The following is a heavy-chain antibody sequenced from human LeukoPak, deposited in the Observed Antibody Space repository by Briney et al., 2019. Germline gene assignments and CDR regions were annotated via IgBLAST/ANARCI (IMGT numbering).Heavy chain of an antibody. D-gene: IGHD6-19*01. CDR2: ISSNGGST. CDR3: ARGGAVAATSFDS. Sequence: GGSLRFSCAASGFTFSSYAMHWVRQAPGKGLEYVSAISSNGGSTYYANSVKGRFTISRDNSKNTLYLQMGSLRAEDMAVYYCARGGAVAATSFDSWGQGTLVTVSS. V-gene: IGHV3-64*01. J-gene: IGHJ4*02. CDR1: GFTFSSYA.